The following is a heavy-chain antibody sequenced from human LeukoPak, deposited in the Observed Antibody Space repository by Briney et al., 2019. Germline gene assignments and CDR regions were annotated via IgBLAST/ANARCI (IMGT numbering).Heavy chain of an antibody. V-gene: IGHV3-48*02. CDR2: ISSSSSTI. CDR3: ARDLFSRGDY. D-gene: IGHD3-10*01. CDR1: GFTSSSYA. Sequence: GGSLRLSCAASGFTSSSYAMSWVRQAPGKGLEWVSYISSSSSTIYYADSVKGRFTISRDNAKNSLYLQMNSLRDEDTAVYYCARDLFSRGDYWGQGTLVTVSS. J-gene: IGHJ4*02.